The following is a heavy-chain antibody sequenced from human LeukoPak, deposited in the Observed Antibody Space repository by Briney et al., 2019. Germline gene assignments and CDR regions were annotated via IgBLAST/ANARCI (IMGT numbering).Heavy chain of an antibody. CDR3: ARELRALLAPSSNAFDI. J-gene: IGHJ3*02. V-gene: IGHV3-21*01. D-gene: IGHD6-6*01. CDR1: GFTFSSYE. Sequence: GGSLRLSCAASGFTFSSYEMNWVRQAPGKGLEWVSSISSSSSYIYYADSVKGRFTISRDNAKNSLYLQMNSLRAEDTAVYYCARELRALLAPSSNAFDIWGQGTMVTVSS. CDR2: ISSSSSYI.